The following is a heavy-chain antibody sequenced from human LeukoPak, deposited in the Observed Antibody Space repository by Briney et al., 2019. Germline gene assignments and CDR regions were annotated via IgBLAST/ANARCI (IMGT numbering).Heavy chain of an antibody. J-gene: IGHJ4*02. CDR2: ISYDGSNE. D-gene: IGHD2-21*01. V-gene: IGHV3-30*03. Sequence: GGYLRFYAAASGFTFSNYRMNWVRQAPGHGLEWVAKISYDGSNEYCADSVKGRFTISRDNYRNTLYLQMNRRRAEDAAVYYCARGIPGDYWGQGTLVTVSS. CDR3: ARGIPGDY. CDR1: GFTFSNYR.